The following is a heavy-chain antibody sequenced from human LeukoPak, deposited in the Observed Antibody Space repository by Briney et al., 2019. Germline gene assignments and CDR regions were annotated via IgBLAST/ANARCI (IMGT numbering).Heavy chain of an antibody. CDR2: IYPGDSDT. D-gene: IGHD4-17*01. J-gene: IGHJ4*02. V-gene: IGHV5-51*01. CDR1: GYSFTSYW. Sequence: GESLHISCTGSGYSFTSYWIGWVRQMPGKGLGWMGIIYPGDSDTRYSTSFQDQVTTSADKSISTAYLRWSSLKASDTAMYYCAISYTVTTHYFDYWGQGTLVTVSS. CDR3: AISYTVTTHYFDY.